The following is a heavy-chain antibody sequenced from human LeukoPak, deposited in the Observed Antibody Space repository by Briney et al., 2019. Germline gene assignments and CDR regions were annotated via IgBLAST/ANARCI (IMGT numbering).Heavy chain of an antibody. CDR3: ARGIQPWHNKDAFDI. CDR2: IYTSGST. V-gene: IGHV4-4*07. Sequence: SETLSLTCTVSGGSISSYYWSWIRQPAGKGLEWIGRIYTSGSTNYNPSLKSRVTMSVDTSKNQFSLKLSSVTAADTAVYYCARGIQPWHNKDAFDIWGQGTMVTVSS. CDR1: GGSISSYY. J-gene: IGHJ3*02. D-gene: IGHD5-18*01.